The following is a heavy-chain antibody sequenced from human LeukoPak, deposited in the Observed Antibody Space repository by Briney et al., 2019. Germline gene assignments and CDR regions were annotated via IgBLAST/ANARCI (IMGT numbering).Heavy chain of an antibody. CDR3: AELGITMIGGV. J-gene: IGHJ6*04. CDR2: ISSIGSTI. V-gene: IGHV3-48*03. CDR1: GFTFSSYE. Sequence: PGGALRLSCAASGFTFSSYEMNWVRQAPGKGLEWVSYISSIGSTIYYADSVKGRFTISRDNAKNSLYLQMNILRAEDTAVYYCAELGITMIGGVWGKGTTVTISS. D-gene: IGHD3-10*02.